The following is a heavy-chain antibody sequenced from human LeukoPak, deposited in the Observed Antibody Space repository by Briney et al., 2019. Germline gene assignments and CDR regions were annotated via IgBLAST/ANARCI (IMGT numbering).Heavy chain of an antibody. CDR3: ATKGYSYGRLGYYYYGMDV. V-gene: IGHV1-24*01. J-gene: IGHJ6*02. CDR2: FDPEDGET. D-gene: IGHD5-18*01. CDR1: GGTFSSYA. Sequence: ASVKVSCKASGGTFSSYAISWVRQAPGKGLEWMGGFDPEDGETIYAQKFQGRVTMTEDTPTDTAYMELSSLRSEDTAVYYCATKGYSYGRLGYYYYGMDVWGQGTTVTVSS.